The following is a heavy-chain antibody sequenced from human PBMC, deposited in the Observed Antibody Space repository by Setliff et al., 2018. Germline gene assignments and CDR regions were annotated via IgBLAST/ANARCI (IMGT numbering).Heavy chain of an antibody. V-gene: IGHV3-23*01. CDR1: GFTFSSYA. Sequence: GESLTISCAASGFTFSSYAMSWVRQAPGKGLEWVSAISGSGGSTYYADSVKGRFTISRDNSKNTLYLQMNSLRAEDTAVYYCAKGVWQWLALGAFDYWGQGTLVTVSS. J-gene: IGHJ4*02. CDR2: ISGSGGST. D-gene: IGHD6-19*01. CDR3: AKGVWQWLALGAFDY.